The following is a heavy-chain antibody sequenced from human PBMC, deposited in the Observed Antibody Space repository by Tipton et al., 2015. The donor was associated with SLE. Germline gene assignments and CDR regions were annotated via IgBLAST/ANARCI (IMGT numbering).Heavy chain of an antibody. CDR3: ARDNVGNRGYYCGGGEDYYYYDMYF. J-gene: IGHJ6*03. CDR1: GGSISSSSYY. Sequence: TLSLTCTVSGGSISSSSYYWGWIRQPPGKGLEWIGSIYYSGSTYYNPSLKSRVTISVDTSKNQFSLKLSSVTAADTAVYYCARDNVGNRGYYCGGGEDYYYYDMYFWGKGTTVTVSS. V-gene: IGHV4-39*07. D-gene: IGHD3-3*01. CDR2: IYYSGST.